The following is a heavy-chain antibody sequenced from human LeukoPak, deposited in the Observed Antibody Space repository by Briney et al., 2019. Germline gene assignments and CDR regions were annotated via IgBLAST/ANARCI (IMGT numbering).Heavy chain of an antibody. V-gene: IGHV1-69*04. CDR2: IIPILGIA. CDR1: GGTFSSYA. J-gene: IGHJ3*02. Sequence: SVKVSCKASGGTFSSYAISWVRQAPGQGLEWMGRIIPILGIANYAQKFQGRVTITADKFTSTAYMELSSLRSEDTAVYYCASNHRLDYGDYYDAFDIWGQGTMVTVSS. CDR3: ASNHRLDYGDYYDAFDI. D-gene: IGHD4-17*01.